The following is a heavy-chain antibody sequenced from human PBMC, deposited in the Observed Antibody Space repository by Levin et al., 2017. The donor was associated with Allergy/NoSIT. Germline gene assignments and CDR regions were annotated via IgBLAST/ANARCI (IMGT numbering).Heavy chain of an antibody. V-gene: IGHV3-23*01. CDR1: GFTFSNYA. CDR3: AKYPCRGASCSNFDH. Sequence: PGGSLRLSCAASGFTFSNYAMSWVRQAPGKGLEWVSVITGSGGSAYYADSVKGRFTISRDNSKNTLYLQMNSLKVDDTAVYYCAKYPCRGASCSNFDHWGQGTLVTASS. D-gene: IGHD2-15*01. J-gene: IGHJ4*02. CDR2: ITGSGGSA.